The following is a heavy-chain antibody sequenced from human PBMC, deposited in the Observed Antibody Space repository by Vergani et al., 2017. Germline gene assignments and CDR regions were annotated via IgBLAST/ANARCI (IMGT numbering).Heavy chain of an antibody. CDR1: GFTFNHYA. Sequence: EVQLLESGGDLVQPGGSLRLSCAASGFTFNHYAMNWVRQAPGKGLEWVSGIRGSGGSTYYAGSVKGRFTISRDSSKNTLYLQMNSLSAGVTAVYYCAKANPRNRGYDYLYYYHAMDVWGQGTTVTVSS. CDR2: IRGSGGST. V-gene: IGHV3-23*01. D-gene: IGHD5-12*01. CDR3: AKANPRNRGYDYLYYYHAMDV. J-gene: IGHJ6*02.